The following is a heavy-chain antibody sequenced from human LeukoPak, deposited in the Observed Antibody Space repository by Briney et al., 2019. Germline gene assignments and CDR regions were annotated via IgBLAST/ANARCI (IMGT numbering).Heavy chain of an antibody. CDR1: GGSFSGNY. Sequence: SETLSLTCAVYGGSFSGNYWSWIRQPPGKGLECIGEINHSGSTNYNPSLKSRVTISVDTSKNQFSLKLSSVTAADTAVYYCATRGYCSGGSCYIAYYGMDVWGQGTTVTVSS. J-gene: IGHJ6*02. CDR2: INHSGST. D-gene: IGHD2-15*01. V-gene: IGHV4-34*01. CDR3: ATRGYCSGGSCYIAYYGMDV.